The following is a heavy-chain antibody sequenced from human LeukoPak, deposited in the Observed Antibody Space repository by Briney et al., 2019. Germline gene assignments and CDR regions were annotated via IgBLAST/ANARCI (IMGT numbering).Heavy chain of an antibody. CDR1: GFTFSPYA. Sequence: PGGSLRLSCAASGFTFSPYAMHWVRLAPGKGLEWVAVIRSDATTTQYADSVKGRFTISRDNSQNTVSLQMDSLRPEDTAVYYCTRNTGSYVGPGDSWGQGTLVTVSS. D-gene: IGHD1-26*01. CDR3: TRNTGSYVGPGDS. V-gene: IGHV3-30*04. CDR2: IRSDATTT. J-gene: IGHJ4*02.